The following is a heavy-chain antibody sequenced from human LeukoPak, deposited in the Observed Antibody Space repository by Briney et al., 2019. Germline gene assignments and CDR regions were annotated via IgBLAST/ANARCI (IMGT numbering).Heavy chain of an antibody. V-gene: IGHV3-30*04. CDR3: ARDSVFVVVVAATELDY. J-gene: IGHJ4*02. CDR2: ISYDGSNK. Sequence: PGGSLRLSCAASGFTFSSYAMHWVRRAPGKGLEWVAVISYDGSNKYYADSVKGRITISRDNSKNTLYLQMNSLRAEDTAVYYCARDSVFVVVVAATELDYWGQGTLVTVSS. CDR1: GFTFSSYA. D-gene: IGHD2-15*01.